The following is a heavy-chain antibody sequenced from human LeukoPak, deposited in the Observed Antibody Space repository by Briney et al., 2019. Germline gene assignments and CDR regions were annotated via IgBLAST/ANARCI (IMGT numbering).Heavy chain of an antibody. D-gene: IGHD6-6*01. V-gene: IGHV3-33*01. Sequence: PGRSLRLSCAASGFTFSSYGMHWVRQAPGKGLEWVAVIWYDGSNKYHADSVKGRFTISRDNSKNTLYLQINSLRAEDTAVYYCARDEYSSSSFFDYWGQGTLVTVSS. J-gene: IGHJ4*02. CDR3: ARDEYSSSSFFDY. CDR1: GFTFSSYG. CDR2: IWYDGSNK.